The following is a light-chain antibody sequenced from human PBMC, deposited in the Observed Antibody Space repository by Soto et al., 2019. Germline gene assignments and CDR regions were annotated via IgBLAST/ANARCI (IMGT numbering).Light chain of an antibody. Sequence: QSVLTQPPSASGTPGQRVTISCSGSSSNIGSNPVNWYQQLPGTAHKLLIYSDDHRSSGVPDRFSGSKSGTSASLAIDGLQSEDEADYYCASWDDSLGGDWVVGGGTKLTVL. J-gene: IGLJ3*02. CDR1: SSNIGSNP. V-gene: IGLV1-44*01. CDR2: SDD. CDR3: ASWDDSLGGDWV.